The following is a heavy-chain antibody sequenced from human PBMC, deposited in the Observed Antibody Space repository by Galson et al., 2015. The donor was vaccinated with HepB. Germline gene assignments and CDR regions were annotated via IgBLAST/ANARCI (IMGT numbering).Heavy chain of an antibody. Sequence: PALVKPTQTLTLTCTFSGFSLSTSGVGVGWIRQPPGKALEWLALIYWDDDKRYSPSLKSRLTITKDTSKNQVVLTMTNMDPVDTATYYCAHFSYDFWSGYHPGDYWGQGTLVTVSS. V-gene: IGHV2-5*02. J-gene: IGHJ4*02. CDR3: AHFSYDFWSGYHPGDY. CDR2: IYWDDDK. CDR1: GFSLSTSGVG. D-gene: IGHD3-3*01.